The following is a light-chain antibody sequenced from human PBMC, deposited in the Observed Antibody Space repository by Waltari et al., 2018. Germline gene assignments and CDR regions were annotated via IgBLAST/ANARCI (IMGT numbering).Light chain of an antibody. CDR2: TTS. Sequence: ETVLTQSPGTLSLSPGERATLSCRASQSVSSSHLAWYQQKPGQAPRVLIYTTSNRATGIPGRFSGSGSGTDFTLTISRLEAEDFAVYYCQKYGGSPPYTFGLGTKLEIK. CDR1: QSVSSSH. J-gene: IGKJ2*01. CDR3: QKYGGSPPYT. V-gene: IGKV3-20*01.